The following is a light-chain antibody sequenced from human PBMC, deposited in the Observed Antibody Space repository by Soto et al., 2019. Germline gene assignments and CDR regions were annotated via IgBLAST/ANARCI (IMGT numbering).Light chain of an antibody. Sequence: ETVMTQSPATLSVSPGERATLSCRASQSSTNNVAWYQQRPGQAPRLLIYDTSTRATGIPARFSGSGSGTEFALTISSLQSEDFAVYYCQQYKPCPRTFGQGTKVEI. CDR2: DTS. V-gene: IGKV3-15*01. J-gene: IGKJ1*01. CDR3: QQYKPCPRT. CDR1: QSSTNN.